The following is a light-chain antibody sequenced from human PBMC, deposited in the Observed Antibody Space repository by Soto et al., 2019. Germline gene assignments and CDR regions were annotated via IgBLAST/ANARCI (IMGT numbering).Light chain of an antibody. CDR1: SSDVGGYNY. J-gene: IGLJ1*01. V-gene: IGLV2-11*01. Sequence: QSVLTQPRSVSGSPGQSVTISCTGTSSDVGGYNYGSWYQQHPGKAPKLMIYDVSKRPSGVPDRFSGSKSGNTDSLTISGLQAEDEAEYYCCSYAGSYTHYVVGTGTKLTVL. CDR2: DVS. CDR3: CSYAGSYTHYV.